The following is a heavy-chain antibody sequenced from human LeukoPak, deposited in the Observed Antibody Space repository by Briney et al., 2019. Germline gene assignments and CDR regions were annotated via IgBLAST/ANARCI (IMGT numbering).Heavy chain of an antibody. CDR2: ISSSSGTI. CDR1: GFTFDSYS. D-gene: IGHD6-13*01. J-gene: IGHJ4*02. V-gene: IGHV3-48*02. CDR3: ARGSSSWDYFDY. Sequence: GGSLRLSCAASGFTFDSYSMNWVRQAPGKGLVWVSYISSSSGTIYYADSVKGRFTISRDNAKNSLYLQMSSLRDEDTAVYYCARGSSSWDYFDYWGQGTLVTVSS.